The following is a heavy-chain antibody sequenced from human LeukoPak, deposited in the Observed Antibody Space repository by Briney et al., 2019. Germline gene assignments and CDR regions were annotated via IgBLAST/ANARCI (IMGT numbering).Heavy chain of an antibody. CDR2: ISYDGSNK. D-gene: IGHD4/OR15-4a*01. V-gene: IGHV3-30*01. CDR1: GFSFSSYA. J-gene: IGHJ4*02. Sequence: PGRSLRLSCAASGFSFSSYAMHWVRQAPAKGLEWVASISYDGSNKYYAASVKGRFTISRDNSTNTLYLEMNSLRAEETAVYYCARERGTNYDYWGQGTLVIVSS. CDR3: ARERGTNYDY.